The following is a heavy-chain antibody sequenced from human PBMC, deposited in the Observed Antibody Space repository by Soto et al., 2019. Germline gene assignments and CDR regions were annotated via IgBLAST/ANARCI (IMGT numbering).Heavy chain of an antibody. CDR1: GFTFKNYD. Sequence: EVQLLESGGGLVQPGGSLRLSCVASGFTFKNYDMRWVRQAPGKGLEWVSGISGSGAITYYADSVRGRFTISRDNSKNTLYLQLNSLRAEDTAIYYCAKDLQFRIYYESAGHYNNWGQGTLVTVSS. J-gene: IGHJ4*02. CDR3: AKDLQFRIYYESAGHYNN. CDR2: ISGSGAIT. D-gene: IGHD3-9*01. V-gene: IGHV3-23*01.